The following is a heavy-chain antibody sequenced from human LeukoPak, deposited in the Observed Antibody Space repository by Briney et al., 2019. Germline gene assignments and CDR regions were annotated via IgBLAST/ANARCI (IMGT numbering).Heavy chain of an antibody. V-gene: IGHV3-21*01. Sequence: GGSLRLSCAASGFTFSRYSMNWVRQAPGKGLEWVSSISGSSSYIYYADSVKGRLTISRHNAKNSLYLQMNSLRAEDTAVYYCARVSAGVIGMKDVFDIWGQGTMVTVSS. D-gene: IGHD3-16*02. CDR2: ISGSSSYI. CDR3: ARVSAGVIGMKDVFDI. J-gene: IGHJ3*02. CDR1: GFTFSRYS.